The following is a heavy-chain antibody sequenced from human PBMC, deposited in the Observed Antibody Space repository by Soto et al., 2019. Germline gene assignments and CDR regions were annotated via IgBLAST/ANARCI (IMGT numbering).Heavy chain of an antibody. CDR3: ARGDEMTAVTIFEY. Sequence: QVQLEQSGPEVKRPGTSVKVSCKASGGAFGRYSVSWVRQAPGQGLGWIRGVIPVFNTSNYSLKFQGRVAIFADLSTNTVFMELRSLRSEDTALYYCARGDEMTAVTIFEYWGQGTLVTVSS. J-gene: IGHJ4*02. D-gene: IGHD4-17*01. V-gene: IGHV1-69*01. CDR2: VIPVFNTS. CDR1: GGAFGRYS.